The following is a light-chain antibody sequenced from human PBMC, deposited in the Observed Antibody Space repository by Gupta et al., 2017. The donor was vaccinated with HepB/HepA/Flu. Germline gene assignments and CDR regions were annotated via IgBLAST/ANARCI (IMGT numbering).Light chain of an antibody. Sequence: SVLTQPPSASGPPGQRVTISCSGSRSNIGTNPVNWYQQLPGTAPKLLIYSNYERPSGVPDRLSGSKSGTSASLAISGLQAEDEANYYCAAWDDSRNGVVFGGGTKLTVL. V-gene: IGLV1-44*01. J-gene: IGLJ2*01. CDR2: SNY. CDR1: RSNIGTNP. CDR3: AAWDDSRNGVV.